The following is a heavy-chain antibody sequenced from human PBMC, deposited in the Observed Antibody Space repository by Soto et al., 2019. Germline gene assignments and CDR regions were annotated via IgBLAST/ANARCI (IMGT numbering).Heavy chain of an antibody. CDR2: ISYDGSNK. CDR3: ARVAVVRGVILRYFDY. Sequence: GGSLRLSCAASGFTFSSYAMHWVRQAPGKGLEWVAVISYDGSNKYYADSVKGRFTISRDNSKNTLYLQMNSLRAEDTAVYYCARVAVVRGVILRYFDYWGQGTLVTVSS. CDR1: GFTFSSYA. V-gene: IGHV3-30-3*01. D-gene: IGHD3-10*01. J-gene: IGHJ4*02.